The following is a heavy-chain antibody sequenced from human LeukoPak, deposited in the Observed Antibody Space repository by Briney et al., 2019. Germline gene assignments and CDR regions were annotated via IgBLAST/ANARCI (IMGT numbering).Heavy chain of an antibody. V-gene: IGHV4-38-2*02. CDR3: AREAGLIYFCYIDV. D-gene: IGHD2-8*01. CDR1: GYSISSGYD. CDR2: IYHSGST. Sequence: SETLSLTCTVSGYSISSGYDWGWIRQPPGKGLEWIGKIYHSGSTYYNPSLKTRVTISVDTSKNQFSLKLTSVTAADTAVYYCAREAGLIYFCYIDVWGKGTTVTVSS. J-gene: IGHJ6*03.